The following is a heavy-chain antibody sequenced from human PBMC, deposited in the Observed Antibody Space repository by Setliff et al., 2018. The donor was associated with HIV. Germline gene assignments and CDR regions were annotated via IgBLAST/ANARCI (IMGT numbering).Heavy chain of an antibody. CDR2: MTASGSNI. J-gene: IGHJ4*02. CDR1: GFTFSIYE. D-gene: IGHD3-16*01. Sequence: PGGSLRLSCAASGFTFSIYEMNWVRQAPGKGLEWVSYMTASGSNIYYADSVKGRFTISRDNAKNSLYLQMNSLRAEDTAVYYCARDEPTGGIDYWGQGTLVTVSS. CDR3: ARDEPTGGIDY. V-gene: IGHV3-48*03.